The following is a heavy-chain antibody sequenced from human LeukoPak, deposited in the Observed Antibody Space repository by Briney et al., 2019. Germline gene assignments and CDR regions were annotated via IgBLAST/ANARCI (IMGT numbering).Heavy chain of an antibody. CDR2: IDGGGTNT. J-gene: IGHJ4*02. CDR3: ARGVGHIRGY. CDR1: GFTFKRYH. D-gene: IGHD2-21*01. Sequence: GGSLRLSCAASGFTFKRYHMSWVRQAPGKGLDWVSSIDGGGTNTYYADSVKGRFTISGDISKNTLYLQMNSLRAEDTAVYYCARGVGHIRGYWGQGTLVTVSS. V-gene: IGHV3-23*01.